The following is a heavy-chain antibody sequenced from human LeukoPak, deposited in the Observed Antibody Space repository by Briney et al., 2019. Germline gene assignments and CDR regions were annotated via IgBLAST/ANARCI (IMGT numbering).Heavy chain of an antibody. J-gene: IGHJ4*02. CDR2: INSNNGYT. Sequence: GASVKVSCKASGYIFTGYYLHWVRQAPGQGLEWVGGINSNNGYTHYAQNFQGRVTMTRDTSISTAYMELSRLGSDDTAAYYCARDGDGYNLDWGQGTLVTVSS. V-gene: IGHV1-2*02. CDR3: ARDGDGYNLD. CDR1: GYIFTGYY. D-gene: IGHD5-24*01.